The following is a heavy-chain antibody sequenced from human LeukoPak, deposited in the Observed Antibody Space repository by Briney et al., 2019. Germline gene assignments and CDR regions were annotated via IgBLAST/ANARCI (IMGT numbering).Heavy chain of an antibody. CDR3: ARASIRYYDSTGYSLDAFDI. CDR1: GGSISSSSYY. CDR2: IYYSGST. D-gene: IGHD3-22*01. Sequence: SETLSLTCTVSGGSISSSSYYWGWIRQPPGKGLEWIGSIYYSGSTYYNPSLKSRVTISVDTSKNQFSLKLSSVTAADTAVYYCARASIRYYDSTGYSLDAFDIWGQGTMVTVSS. J-gene: IGHJ3*02. V-gene: IGHV4-39*07.